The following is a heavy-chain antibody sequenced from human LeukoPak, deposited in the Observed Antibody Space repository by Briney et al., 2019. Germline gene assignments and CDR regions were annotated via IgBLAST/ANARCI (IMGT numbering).Heavy chain of an antibody. Sequence: SLRLSCAASGFTFDDYAMHWVRQAPGKGLEWVSGISWNSGSIGYADSVKGRFTISRDNAKNSLYLQMNSLRAEDTALYYCAKGTMIVNWGQGTLVTVSS. CDR3: AKGTMIVN. V-gene: IGHV3-9*01. D-gene: IGHD3-22*01. J-gene: IGHJ4*02. CDR2: ISWNSGSI. CDR1: GFTFDDYA.